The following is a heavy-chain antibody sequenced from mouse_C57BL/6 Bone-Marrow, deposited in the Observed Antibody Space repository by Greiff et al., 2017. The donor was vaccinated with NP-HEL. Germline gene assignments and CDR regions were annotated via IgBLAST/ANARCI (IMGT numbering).Heavy chain of an antibody. CDR1: GYTFTSYT. CDR2: INPSSGYT. CDR3: ARGDYGSRRFAY. J-gene: IGHJ3*01. Sequence: VHLQQAGAELARPFASVNMSCKASGYTFTSYTMHWVKQRPGQGLEWIGYINPSSGYTKYNQKFKDKATLTADKSSSTAYMQLSSLTSEDSAVYYCARGDYGSRRFAYWGQGTLVTVSA. V-gene: IGHV1-4*01. D-gene: IGHD1-1*01.